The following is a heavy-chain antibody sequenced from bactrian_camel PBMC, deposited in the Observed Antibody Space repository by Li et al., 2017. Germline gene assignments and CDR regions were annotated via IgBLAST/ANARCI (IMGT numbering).Heavy chain of an antibody. Sequence: VQLVESGGGSVQAGGSLRLSCVVSGYTLGNNCMAWFRQIPGAEREGVAFFHAGSGHTDYGDSVRGRFTISRDNGNNTLHLQRTSLNPEDTAVYYCAAAVAGPFCWGQWTQVTVS. CDR1: GYTLGNNC. CDR2: FHAGSGHT. V-gene: IGHV3S1*01. D-gene: IGHD6*01. CDR3: AAAVAGPFC. J-gene: IGHJ4*01.